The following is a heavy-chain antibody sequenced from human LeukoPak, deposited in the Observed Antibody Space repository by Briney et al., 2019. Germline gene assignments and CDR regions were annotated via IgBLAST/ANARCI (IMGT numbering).Heavy chain of an antibody. CDR3: AGTSRLRRGLSGGYYFDY. Sequence: SETLSLTCTVSGGSISSGGYYWSWIRQHPGKGLEWIGYIYYSGSTYYNPSLKSRVTIPVDTSKNQFSLKLSSVTAADTAVYYCAGTSRLRRGLSGGYYFDYWGQGTLVTVSS. J-gene: IGHJ4*02. CDR2: IYYSGST. D-gene: IGHD3-16*02. V-gene: IGHV4-31*03. CDR1: GGSISSGGYY.